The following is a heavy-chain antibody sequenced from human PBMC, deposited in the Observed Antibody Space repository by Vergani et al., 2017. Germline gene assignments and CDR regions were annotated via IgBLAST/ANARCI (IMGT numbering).Heavy chain of an antibody. V-gene: IGHV4-59*12. CDR1: GGSISSYY. CDR3: ARDGTYYYDSSGPTYFDY. J-gene: IGHJ4*02. CDR2: IYYSGST. D-gene: IGHD3-22*01. Sequence: QVQLQESGPGLVNPSETLSLTCTVSGGSISSYYWSWIRQPPGKGLEWIGYIYYSGSTYYNPSLKSRVTISVDTSKNQFSLKLSSVTAADTAVYYCARDGTYYYDSSGPTYFDYWGQGTLVTVSS.